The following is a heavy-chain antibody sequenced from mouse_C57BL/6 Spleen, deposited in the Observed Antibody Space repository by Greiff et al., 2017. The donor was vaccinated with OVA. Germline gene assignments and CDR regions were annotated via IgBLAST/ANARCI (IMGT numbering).Heavy chain of an antibody. V-gene: IGHV1-26*01. D-gene: IGHD1-1*01. CDR2: INPNNGGT. Sequence: VQLQQSGPELVKPGASVKISCKASGYTFTDYYMNWVKQSHGKSLEWIGDINPNNGGTSYNQKFKGKATLTVDKSSSTSYMELRRLTSEDSAVYYCARGGTTVVYFDYWGQGTTLTVSS. CDR1: GYTFTDYY. CDR3: ARGGTTVVYFDY. J-gene: IGHJ2*01.